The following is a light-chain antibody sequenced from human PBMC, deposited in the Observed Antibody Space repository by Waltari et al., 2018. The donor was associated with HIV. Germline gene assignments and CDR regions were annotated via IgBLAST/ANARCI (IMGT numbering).Light chain of an antibody. Sequence: QSALTQPPYASGSPDQSVTIHCTETRRDDGNYAYVSWYHQHPGKAPNLLIYEVNKRPSGVPARFSGSKSGDTASLTVAGLQAEDEADYYCTSYGGRNNRVLFGGGTRLTVL. J-gene: IGLJ3*02. V-gene: IGLV2-8*01. CDR1: RRDDGNYAY. CDR3: TSYGGRNNRVL. CDR2: EVN.